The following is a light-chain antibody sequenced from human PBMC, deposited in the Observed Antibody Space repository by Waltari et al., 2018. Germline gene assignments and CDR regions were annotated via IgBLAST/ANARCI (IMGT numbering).Light chain of an antibody. CDR1: QSVSSN. V-gene: IGKV3-15*01. CDR2: GAS. Sequence: EIVMTQSPATXSVSPGERATLTCRASQSVSSNLAWYQQKPGQAPSLLIYGASTRATGIPARFSGSGSGTEFTLTISSMQSEDFAVYYCQQYNNWPLTFGGGTKVEIK. CDR3: QQYNNWPLT. J-gene: IGKJ4*01.